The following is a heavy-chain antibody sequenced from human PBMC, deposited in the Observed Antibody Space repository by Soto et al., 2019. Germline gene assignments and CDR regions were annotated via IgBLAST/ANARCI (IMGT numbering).Heavy chain of an antibody. Sequence: QVQLVESGGGVVQPGRSLRLSCAASGFTFSSYGMHWVRQAPGKGLEWVAVISYDGSNKYYADSVKGRFTISRDNSKNPLYLQMNSLRAEDTAVYYCVGDSSSSYVLDYWGQGTLVTVSS. D-gene: IGHD6-6*01. J-gene: IGHJ4*02. CDR1: GFTFSSYG. V-gene: IGHV3-30*03. CDR3: VGDSSSSYVLDY. CDR2: ISYDGSNK.